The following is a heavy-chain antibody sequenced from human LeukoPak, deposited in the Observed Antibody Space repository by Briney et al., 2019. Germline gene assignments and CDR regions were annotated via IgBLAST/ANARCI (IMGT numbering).Heavy chain of an antibody. D-gene: IGHD3-10*01. CDR3: ARDSSTSYYGDGFDP. CDR1: GGTFSSYA. CDR2: IIPIFGTA. J-gene: IGHJ5*02. Sequence: SSVKVSCKASGGTFSSYAISWVRLAPGQGLEWMGGIIPIFGTANYAQKFQGRVTITADKSTSTAYMELSSLRSEDTAVYYCARDSSTSYYGDGFDPWGQGTLVTVSS. V-gene: IGHV1-69*06.